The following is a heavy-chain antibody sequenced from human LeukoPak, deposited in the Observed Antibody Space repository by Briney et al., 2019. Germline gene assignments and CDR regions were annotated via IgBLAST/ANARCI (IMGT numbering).Heavy chain of an antibody. CDR1: GFTFSSYS. CDR2: ISSSSSYI. D-gene: IGHD1-26*01. CDR3: ARGDSASGSYYYYMDV. J-gene: IGHJ6*03. Sequence: GGSLRLSCAASGFTFSSYSMKWVRQAPGKGLEWVSSISSSSSYIYYADSVKGRFTISRDNAKNSLYLQMNSLRAEDTAVEYCARGDSASGSYYYYMDVWGKGTTVTVSS. V-gene: IGHV3-21*01.